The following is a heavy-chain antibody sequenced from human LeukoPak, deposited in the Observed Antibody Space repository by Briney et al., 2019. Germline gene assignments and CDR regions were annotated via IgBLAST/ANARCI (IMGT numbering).Heavy chain of an antibody. CDR2: IYYSGST. CDR1: GGSISSSSYY. D-gene: IGHD3-9*01. Sequence: PSETLSLTCTVSGGSISSSSYYWGWIRQPPGKGLEWIGSIYYSGSTYYNPSLKSRVTISVDTSKNQFSLKLSSVTAADTAVYYCARDRRGNYDILTGYYMGFPSYYYYMDVWGKGTTVTVSS. V-gene: IGHV4-39*02. J-gene: IGHJ6*03. CDR3: ARDRRGNYDILTGYYMGFPSYYYYMDV.